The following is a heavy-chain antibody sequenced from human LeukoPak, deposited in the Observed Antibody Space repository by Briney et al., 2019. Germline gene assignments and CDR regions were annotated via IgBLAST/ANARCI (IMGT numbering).Heavy chain of an antibody. Sequence: PGGSLRLSCAASGFTFSTYSMNWVRQAPGEGLEWVSSISSSSSYIYYADSVQGRFTISRDNAKNSLYLQMNSLRAEDTAVYYCATIMGTLWSDWGQGTLVTVSS. J-gene: IGHJ4*02. CDR1: GFTFSTYS. V-gene: IGHV3-21*01. CDR3: ATIMGTLWSD. D-gene: IGHD5-18*01. CDR2: ISSSSSYI.